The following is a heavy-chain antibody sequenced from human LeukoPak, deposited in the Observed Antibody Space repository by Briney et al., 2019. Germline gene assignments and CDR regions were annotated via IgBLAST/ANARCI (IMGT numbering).Heavy chain of an antibody. Sequence: GGSLRLSCAASGFTFSSYGMHWVRQAPGKGLEWVAVIWYDGSNKYYADSVKGRFTISRDNSKNTLYLQMNSLRAEDTAVYYCARESLAYCGGDCYSPTYYFDYWGQGTLVTVSS. V-gene: IGHV3-33*01. CDR2: IWYDGSNK. D-gene: IGHD2-21*02. CDR1: GFTFSSYG. CDR3: ARESLAYCGGDCYSPTYYFDY. J-gene: IGHJ4*02.